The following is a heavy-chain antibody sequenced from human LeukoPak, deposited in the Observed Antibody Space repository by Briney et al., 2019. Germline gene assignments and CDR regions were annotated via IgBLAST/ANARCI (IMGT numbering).Heavy chain of an antibody. Sequence: PGGSLRLPCAASGFTFSNYAMNWVRQAPGKGLEWVSTISAGANSAYYADSVEGRFIVSRDSSKNTLSLQMNDLRAEDTAVYYCARVGDHFHWYLDLWGRGTLVTVSS. D-gene: IGHD3-3*02. CDR1: GFTFSNYA. CDR3: ARVGDHFHWYLDL. V-gene: IGHV3-23*01. J-gene: IGHJ2*01. CDR2: ISAGANSA.